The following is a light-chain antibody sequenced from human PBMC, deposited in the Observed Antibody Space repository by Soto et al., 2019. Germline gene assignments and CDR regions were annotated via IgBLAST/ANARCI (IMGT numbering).Light chain of an antibody. Sequence: QSALTQPPSASGSPGQSVTISCTGTSSDVGGYNYVSWYQQHPGKAPKLMIYAVSKRPSGVPHRFSGSKSGNTASLTVSGHHAEDEADYCSSSYGSSNHFVFGTGTKLTVL. V-gene: IGLV2-8*01. CDR1: SSDVGGYNY. J-gene: IGLJ1*01. CDR2: AVS. CDR3: SSYGSSNHFV.